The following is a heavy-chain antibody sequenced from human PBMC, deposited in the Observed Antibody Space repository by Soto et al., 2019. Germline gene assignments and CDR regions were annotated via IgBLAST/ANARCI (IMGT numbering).Heavy chain of an antibody. CDR2: IYPGDSET. D-gene: IGHD3-10*01. Sequence: PGESMKISCKASGYSFMNWWIGWVRQMPGKGLEWMGIIYPGDSETRYSPSFQGQVTISHDKSIATVFLQWSSLQTSDSAIYYCARGGAAYGLDYWGQGTLVTVSS. J-gene: IGHJ4*02. V-gene: IGHV5-51*01. CDR3: ARGGAAYGLDY. CDR1: GYSFMNWW.